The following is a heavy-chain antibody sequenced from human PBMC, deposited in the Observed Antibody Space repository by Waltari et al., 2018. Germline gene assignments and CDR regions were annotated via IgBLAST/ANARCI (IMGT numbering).Heavy chain of an antibody. J-gene: IGHJ4*02. V-gene: IGHV3-72*01. CDR2: IKNRAHHYTT. CDR1: GFAFSDHF. Sequence: ELQLVESGGDLVQPGGSLRLSCPALGFAFSDHFMDWVRQAPGKGLEWVGRIKNRAHHYTTEYAASVRGRFNISRDDSKNLLYLQMNSLTTMDTAVYYCAQYYVGFWGPGSVVTVSS. CDR3: AQYYVGF. D-gene: IGHD1-26*01.